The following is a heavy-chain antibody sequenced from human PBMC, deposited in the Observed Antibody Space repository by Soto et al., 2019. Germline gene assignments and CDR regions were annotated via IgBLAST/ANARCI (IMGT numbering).Heavy chain of an antibody. CDR2: ISAYNGNT. D-gene: IGHD3-10*01. CDR1: GYTFTSYG. CDR3: ARDPGPRITMVRGVPFDY. V-gene: IGHV1-18*01. Sequence: VASVKVSCKASGYTFTSYGISWVRQAPGQGLEWMGWISAYNGNTNYAQKLQGRVTMTTDTSTSTAYMELRSLRSDDTAVYYCARDPGPRITMVRGVPFDYWGQGTLVTVSS. J-gene: IGHJ4*02.